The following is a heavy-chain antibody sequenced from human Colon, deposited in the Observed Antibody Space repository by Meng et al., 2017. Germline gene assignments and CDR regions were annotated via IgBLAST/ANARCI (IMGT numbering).Heavy chain of an antibody. CDR3: ARVDFPGDFRDSSGLGL. J-gene: IGHJ4*02. V-gene: IGHV4-34*01. CDR1: GGSFTDFY. Sequence: QMQLKGWRPMLCLPSDTLPLPGTVYGGSFTDFYWSWVRQSPERGLEWIGEINHGGGTNYNPALSIRVTISLDTSKNQFFLKMNSVTAADTAVYYCARVDFPGDFRDSSGLGLWGQGTLVTVSS. CDR2: INHGGGT. D-gene: IGHD3-22*01.